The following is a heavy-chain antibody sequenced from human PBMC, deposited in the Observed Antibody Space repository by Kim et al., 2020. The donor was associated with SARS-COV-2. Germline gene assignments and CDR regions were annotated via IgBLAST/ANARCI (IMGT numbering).Heavy chain of an antibody. D-gene: IGHD3-10*02. CDR1: GFTISSYG. Sequence: GGSLRLSCAASGFTISSYGMDWVRQAPGKGLEWVAGISFDGSNKYFADSVKGRFTISRDNSKNTLYLQMNSLRTEDTAVYYCARDVRGEYSSSPTAFDYWGGGTLVSVSS. CDR3: ARDVRGEYSSSPTAFDY. CDR2: ISFDGSNK. V-gene: IGHV3-30*03. J-gene: IGHJ4*02.